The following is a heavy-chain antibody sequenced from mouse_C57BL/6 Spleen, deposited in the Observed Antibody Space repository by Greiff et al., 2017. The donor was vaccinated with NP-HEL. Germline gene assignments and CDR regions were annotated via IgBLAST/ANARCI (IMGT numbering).Heavy chain of an antibody. D-gene: IGHD1-1*01. Sequence: VQLQQPGAELVMPGASVKLSCKASGYTFTSYWKHWVKQRPGQGLEWIGEIDPSDSYTNYNQKFKGKSTLTVDKSSSTAYMQLSSLTSEDSAVYYCARKGTTVVYWYFDVWGTGATVTVSS. J-gene: IGHJ1*03. CDR3: ARKGTTVVYWYFDV. CDR1: GYTFTSYW. V-gene: IGHV1-69*01. CDR2: IDPSDSYT.